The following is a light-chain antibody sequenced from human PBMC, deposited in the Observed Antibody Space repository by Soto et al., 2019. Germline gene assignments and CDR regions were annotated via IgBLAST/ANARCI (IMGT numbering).Light chain of an antibody. CDR1: QSISTY. CDR3: QQSYMDPIT. Sequence: DIHMTQSPSSLSASLVNRLTITCRASQSISTYLNWYQKKPGKAPNLLIYDASRLQSGVPSRFSGSGGGTDFTLSISSVQPEDFATYFCQQSYMDPITFGQGTRLEIK. CDR2: DAS. V-gene: IGKV1-39*01. J-gene: IGKJ5*01.